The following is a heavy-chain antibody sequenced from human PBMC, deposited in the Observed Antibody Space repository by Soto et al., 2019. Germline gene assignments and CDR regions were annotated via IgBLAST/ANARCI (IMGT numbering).Heavy chain of an antibody. J-gene: IGHJ4*02. CDR3: VGKDFDY. CDR2: IKQDGSEK. V-gene: IGHV3-7*01. CDR1: GFTFSSYW. Sequence: GGSLRLSCAASGFTFSSYWMTWVRQAPGKGLEWVANIKQDGSEKYYVDSVKGRCTISRDNAKNSLFLQMNSLRAEDTAVYYCVGKDFDYWGQGTLVTVSS.